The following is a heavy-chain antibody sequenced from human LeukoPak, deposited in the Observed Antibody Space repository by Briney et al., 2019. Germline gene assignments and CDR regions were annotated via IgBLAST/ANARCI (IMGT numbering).Heavy chain of an antibody. D-gene: IGHD5-24*01. V-gene: IGHV4-30-4*07. CDR2: IYYSGST. CDR1: GGSISSGGYS. CDR3: ARWVEMATAGLDAFDI. Sequence: PSETLSLTCAVSGGSISSGGYSWSWIRQPPGKGLEWIGYIYYSGSTYYNPSLKSRVTISVDTSKNQFSLKLSSVTAADTAVYYCARWVEMATAGLDAFDIWGQGTMVTVSS. J-gene: IGHJ3*02.